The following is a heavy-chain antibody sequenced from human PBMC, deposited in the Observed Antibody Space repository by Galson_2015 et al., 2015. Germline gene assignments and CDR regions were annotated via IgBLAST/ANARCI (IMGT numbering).Heavy chain of an antibody. D-gene: IGHD5-24*01. V-gene: IGHV1-46*01. CDR1: GYTFTSYY. J-gene: IGHJ4*02. Sequence: SCKASGYTFTSYYMHWVRQAPGQGLEWMGIINPSGGSTSYAQKFQGRVTMTRDTSTSTVYMELSSLRSEDTAVYYCAESRATMRGYDYWGQGTLVTVSS. CDR2: INPSGGST. CDR3: AESRATMRGYDY.